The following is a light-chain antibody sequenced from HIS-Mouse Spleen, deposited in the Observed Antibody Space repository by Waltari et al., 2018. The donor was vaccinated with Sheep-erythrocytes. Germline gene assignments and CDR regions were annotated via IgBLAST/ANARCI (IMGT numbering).Light chain of an antibody. CDR3: CSYAGSYNHV. CDR2: GVS. V-gene: IGLV2-11*01. J-gene: IGLJ1*01. Sequence: QSALTQPRSVSGSPGQSVTISCTGTSSDVGGYHYVSWYQQHPGKAPKPMIYGVSKRPSGVPDRFSGSKPGNTASLTISGLQAEEEADYYCCSYAGSYNHVFATGTKVTGL. CDR1: SSDVGGYHY.